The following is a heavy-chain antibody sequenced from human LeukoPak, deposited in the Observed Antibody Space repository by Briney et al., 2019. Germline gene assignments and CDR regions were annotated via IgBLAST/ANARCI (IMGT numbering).Heavy chain of an antibody. J-gene: IGHJ3*02. CDR3: ARDSGYYYSHDAFDI. D-gene: IGHD3-22*01. CDR2: IKPDGSEK. Sequence: GGSLRLSCATSGFTFSRYWINWVRQAPGKGLEWVANIKPDGSEKYYVDSVKGRFTISRDNAKNSLFLQMNSLRAEDTAVYYCARDSGYYYSHDAFDIWGQGTMVTVSS. CDR1: GFTFSRYW. V-gene: IGHV3-7*01.